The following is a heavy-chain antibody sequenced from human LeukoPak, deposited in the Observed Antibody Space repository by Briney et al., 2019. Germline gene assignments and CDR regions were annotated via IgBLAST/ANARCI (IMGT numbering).Heavy chain of an antibody. V-gene: IGHV4-34*01. CDR3: ARGVRGYCSGGSCLPGGYYYYMDV. Sequence: SETLSLTCAVYAGSFSGYYWSCIRRPPGKGLEWIGEINHSGSTNYNPSLKSRVTISVDTSKNQFSLKLSSVTAADTAVYYCARGVRGYCSGGSCLPGGYYYYMDVWGKGTTVTVSS. D-gene: IGHD2-15*01. J-gene: IGHJ6*03. CDR1: AGSFSGYY. CDR2: INHSGST.